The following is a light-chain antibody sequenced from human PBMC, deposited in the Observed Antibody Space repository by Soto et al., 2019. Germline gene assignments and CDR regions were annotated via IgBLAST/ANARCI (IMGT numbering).Light chain of an antibody. Sequence: EIVLTQSPGTLSLSPGERATLSCRASQSIGSSYFAWFQQKPGQAPRLLIYDASRRATGIPDRFSGSASGTDFTLTISRLEPEDFAVYFCQQYGGSPRTFDQGTKVEIK. CDR2: DAS. V-gene: IGKV3-20*01. J-gene: IGKJ1*01. CDR3: QQYGGSPRT. CDR1: QSIGSSY.